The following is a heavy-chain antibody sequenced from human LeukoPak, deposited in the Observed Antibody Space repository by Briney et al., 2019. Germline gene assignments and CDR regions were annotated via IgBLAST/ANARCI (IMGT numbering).Heavy chain of an antibody. D-gene: IGHD3-22*01. J-gene: IGHJ3*02. CDR2: ISAYNGNS. Sequence: ASVKVSCKASGYTFTSYSINWVRQAPGQGLEWMGWISAYNGNSHYTQKFQGRVTMTRDMSTSTVYMELSSLRSEDTAVYYCARTWGIVVITDRGKDAFDIWGQGTMVTVSS. CDR3: ARTWGIVVITDRGKDAFDI. V-gene: IGHV1-18*01. CDR1: GYTFTSYS.